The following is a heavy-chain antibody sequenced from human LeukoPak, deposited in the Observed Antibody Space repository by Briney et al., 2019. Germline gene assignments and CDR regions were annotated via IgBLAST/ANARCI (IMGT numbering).Heavy chain of an antibody. CDR1: GFTFSSYG. Sequence: GGSLRLSCAASGFTFSSYGMHWVRQAPGKGLEWVAFIRYDGSNKYYADSVKGRFTISRDNSKNTLYLQMNSLRAEDTAVYYCAKVYDTWLRSGYFDYWGQGTLVTVSS. D-gene: IGHD3-9*01. J-gene: IGHJ4*02. V-gene: IGHV3-30*02. CDR2: IRYDGSNK. CDR3: AKVYDTWLRSGYFDY.